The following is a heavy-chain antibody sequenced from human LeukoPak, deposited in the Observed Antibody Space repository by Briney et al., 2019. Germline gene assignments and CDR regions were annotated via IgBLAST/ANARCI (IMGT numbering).Heavy chain of an antibody. CDR1: GGSISSYY. V-gene: IGHV4-59*01. CDR2: IYYSGST. J-gene: IGHJ4*02. CDR3: ARVGGSYYDY. D-gene: IGHD2-15*01. Sequence: PSETLSLTRTVSGGSISSYYWSWIRQPPGKGLEWIEYIYYSGSTNYNPSLKSRVTISVDTSKNQFSLKLSSVTAADTAVHYCARVGGSYYDYWGQGTLVTVAS.